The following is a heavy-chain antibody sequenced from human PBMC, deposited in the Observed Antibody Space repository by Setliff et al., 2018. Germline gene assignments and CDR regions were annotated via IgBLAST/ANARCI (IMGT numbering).Heavy chain of an antibody. J-gene: IGHJ4*02. CDR2: ISGYNGDT. CDR3: ARAPSVELVTIRTNSWFTY. CDR1: GYTFRNYA. Sequence: ASVKVSCKAPGYTFRNYAFAWVRQAPGQGLEWVGWISGYNGDTNYAQKFQGRVTLTTDTSTSTAYMELRSLTSDDSAFYYCARAPSVELVTIRTNSWFTYWGQGTLVTVSS. D-gene: IGHD5-18*01. V-gene: IGHV1-18*01.